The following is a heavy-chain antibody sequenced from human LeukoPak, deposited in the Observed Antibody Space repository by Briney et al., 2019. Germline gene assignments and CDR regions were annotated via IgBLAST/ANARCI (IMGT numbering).Heavy chain of an antibody. D-gene: IGHD2/OR15-2a*01. CDR3: AKDYFFNDY. CDR2: LTGSCAST. Sequence: GGALRLSCAASGFTFSTYATSSGRQARGKGLVWVSTLTGSCASTYYPDSVKGRFTISRDNSKITLYMPMNSLSAEATAVYYCAKDYFFNDYWGQGPLVTVS. V-gene: IGHV3-23*01. CDR1: GFTFSTYA. J-gene: IGHJ4*02.